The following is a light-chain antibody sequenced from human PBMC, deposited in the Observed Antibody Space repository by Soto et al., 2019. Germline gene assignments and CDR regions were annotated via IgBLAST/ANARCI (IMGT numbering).Light chain of an antibody. Sequence: DIVMTQTPLSSPVTLGQSASISCRSSQSLADTVVNTHLSWLQQRPGQSPRLLINQVSNRFFGVPDRFSGSGAGTDFPLHILRVEAEDVGLYYCMQTAQFPRTFGQGTKVEI. CDR1: QSLADTVVNTH. J-gene: IGKJ1*01. V-gene: IGKV2-24*01. CDR3: MQTAQFPRT. CDR2: QVS.